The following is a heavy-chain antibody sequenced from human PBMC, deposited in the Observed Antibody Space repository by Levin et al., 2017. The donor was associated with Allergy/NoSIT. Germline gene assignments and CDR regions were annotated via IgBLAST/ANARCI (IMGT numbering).Heavy chain of an antibody. V-gene: IGHV3-30*09. D-gene: IGHD6-25*01. Sequence: SCAASGFSFSTYVFHWVRQAPGKGLEWVAVMSDDGTTKFYADSVKGRSAISRDNSKNTVYLHMKSLRTDDSAVYYCTRLDYWGRGTLVAVSS. CDR2: MSDDGTTK. CDR1: GFSFSTYV. J-gene: IGHJ4*02. CDR3: TRLDY.